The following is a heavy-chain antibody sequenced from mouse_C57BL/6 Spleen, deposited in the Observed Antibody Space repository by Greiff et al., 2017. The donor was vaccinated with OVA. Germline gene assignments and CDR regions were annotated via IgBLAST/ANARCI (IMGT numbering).Heavy chain of an antibody. CDR2: IYIGNGYT. CDR1: GYTFTSYG. J-gene: IGHJ4*01. D-gene: IGHD2-5*01. V-gene: IGHV1-58*01. CDR3: ARGPYSNYDYAMDY. Sequence: VQLQQSGAELVRPGSSVQMSCKTSGYTFTSYGITWVKQRPGQGLEWIGYIYIGNGYTEYNEKFKGKATLTSDTSSSTDYMQLSSLTSEDSAIYFCARGPYSNYDYAMDYWGQGTSVTGSS.